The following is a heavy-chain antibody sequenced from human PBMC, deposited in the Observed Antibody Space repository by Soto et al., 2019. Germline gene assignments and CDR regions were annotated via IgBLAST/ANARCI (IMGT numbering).Heavy chain of an antibody. J-gene: IGHJ3*02. D-gene: IGHD3-22*01. CDR2: ISAYNGNT. CDR1: GYTFTSYG. V-gene: IGHV1-18*04. Sequence: VASVKVSCKASGYTFTSYGISWVRQAPGQGLEWMGWISAYNGNTNYAQKLQGRVTMTTDTSTSTAYMELRSLRSDDTAVYYCALGPDDSSGYYGAFDIWGQGTMVTVSS. CDR3: ALGPDDSSGYYGAFDI.